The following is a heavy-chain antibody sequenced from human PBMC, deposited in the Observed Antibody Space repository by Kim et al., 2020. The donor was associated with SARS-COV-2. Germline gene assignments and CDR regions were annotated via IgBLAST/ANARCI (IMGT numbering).Heavy chain of an antibody. D-gene: IGHD3-22*01. Sequence: AQKFQGRVTITADKATTTAYMDLSSLRSEDTAVYYCARGQDDSSGYDLDYWGQGTLVTVSS. V-gene: IGHV1-69*04. J-gene: IGHJ4*02. CDR3: ARGQDDSSGYDLDY.